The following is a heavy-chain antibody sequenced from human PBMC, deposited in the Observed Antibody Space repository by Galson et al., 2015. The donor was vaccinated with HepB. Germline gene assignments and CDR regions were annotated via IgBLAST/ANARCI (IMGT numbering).Heavy chain of an antibody. D-gene: IGHD2-2*02. Sequence: QVQLQESGPGLVKPSETLSLTCAVYGGSFSGYYWSWIRQPPGKGLEWIGEINHSGSTNYNPSLKSRVTISVDTSKNQFSLKLSSVTAADTAVYYCARAVVVVPAAIGRGAGYGMDVWGQGTTVTVSS. CDR3: ARAVVVVPAAIGRGAGYGMDV. V-gene: IGHV4-34*01. CDR1: GGSFSGYY. CDR2: INHSGST. J-gene: IGHJ6*02.